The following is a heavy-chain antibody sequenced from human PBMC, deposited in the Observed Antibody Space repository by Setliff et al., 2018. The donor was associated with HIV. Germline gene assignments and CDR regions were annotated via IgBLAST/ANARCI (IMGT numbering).Heavy chain of an antibody. CDR1: GGSISISD. J-gene: IGHJ5*02. V-gene: IGHV4-4*09. D-gene: IGHD3-10*01. Sequence: SETLSLTCTVSGGSISISDWNWIRQPPGKGLEWIAYIYNSASTSYNPSLKSRVTISVDTSKNQFSLKLSSVTAADTAMYYCARRIDNSGTFPDKNWLDPWGQGTLVTVSS. CDR3: ARRIDNSGTFPDKNWLDP. CDR2: IYNSAST.